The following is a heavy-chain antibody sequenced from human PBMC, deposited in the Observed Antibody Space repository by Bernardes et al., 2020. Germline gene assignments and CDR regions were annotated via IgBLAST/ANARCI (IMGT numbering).Heavy chain of an antibody. CDR1: GYTFTSYG. CDR3: ARGAEVMTEGPYYLDY. V-gene: IGHV1-18*01. D-gene: IGHD3-16*01. J-gene: IGHJ4*02. Sequence: ASVKVSCKASGYTFTSYGISWVRQALGQGLEWMGWISAYNGNTNYAQKLQGRVTMTTDTSTSTAYMELRSLRSDDTAVYYCARGAEVMTEGPYYLDYWGQGTLVTVSS. CDR2: ISAYNGNT.